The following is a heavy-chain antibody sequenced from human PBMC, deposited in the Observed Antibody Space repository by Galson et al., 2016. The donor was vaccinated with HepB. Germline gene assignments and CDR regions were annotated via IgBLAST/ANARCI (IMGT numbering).Heavy chain of an antibody. CDR1: GFSVNNNY. CDR3: ASDSRKSNWTEAYNI. Sequence: SLRLSCAASGFSVNNNYMNWVRQAPGKGLEWVSVLYTGGTTLYADSVKGRFTIYSDNSKNEVYPQMNSLRGDDTAVYFCASDSRKSNWTEAYNIWGQGTKVTVSS. D-gene: IGHD3/OR15-3a*01. J-gene: IGHJ3*02. V-gene: IGHV3-53*01. CDR2: LYTGGTT.